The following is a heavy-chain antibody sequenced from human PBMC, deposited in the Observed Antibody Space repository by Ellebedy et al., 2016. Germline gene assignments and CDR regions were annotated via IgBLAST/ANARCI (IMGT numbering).Heavy chain of an antibody. V-gene: IGHV3-49*03. J-gene: IGHJ4*02. CDR2: IRGKEYGGTT. Sequence: GGSLRLSCAASGFNFGDYAVSWFRQAPGKGLEWVGCIRGKEYGGTTEYAASVKGRFIISRDDSEEIAHLQMNSLETEDTAVYYCARVWYDFRSDYYTGYYFDSWGQGTLVTVSS. CDR1: GFNFGDYA. CDR3: ARVWYDFRSDYYTGYYFDS. D-gene: IGHD3-3*01.